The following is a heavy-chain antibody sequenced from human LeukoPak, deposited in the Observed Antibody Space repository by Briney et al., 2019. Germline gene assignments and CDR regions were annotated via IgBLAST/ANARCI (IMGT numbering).Heavy chain of an antibody. Sequence: PGGSLRLSCAASGFTFSSYAMHWVRQAPGKGLEWVAVISYDGSNKYYADSVKGRFTISRDNFKNTLYLQMNSLRAEDTAVYYCAKSYYYDKLAYYWGQGTLVTVSS. D-gene: IGHD3-22*01. CDR2: ISYDGSNK. J-gene: IGHJ4*02. CDR1: GFTFSSYA. V-gene: IGHV3-30*18. CDR3: AKSYYYDKLAYY.